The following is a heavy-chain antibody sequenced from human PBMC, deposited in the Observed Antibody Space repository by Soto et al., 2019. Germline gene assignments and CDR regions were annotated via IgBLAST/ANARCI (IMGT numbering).Heavy chain of an antibody. CDR3: ARGGDYGDYLPIFDY. CDR2: TRNKANSYTT. J-gene: IGHJ4*02. Sequence: GGSLRLSCAASGFTFSDHYMDWVRQAPGKGLEWVGRTRNKANSYTTEYAASVKGRFTISRDDSKNSLYLQMNSLKTEDTAVCYCARGGDYGDYLPIFDYWGQGTLVTVSS. CDR1: GFTFSDHY. V-gene: IGHV3-72*01. D-gene: IGHD4-17*01.